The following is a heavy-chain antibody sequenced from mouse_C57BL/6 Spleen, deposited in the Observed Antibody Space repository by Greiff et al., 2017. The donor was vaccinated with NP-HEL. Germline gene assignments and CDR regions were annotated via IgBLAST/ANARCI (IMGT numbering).Heavy chain of an antibody. CDR3: AGYYSLDY. Sequence: EVQRVESGPGLVKPSQSLSLTCSVTGYSITSGYYWNWIRQFPGNKLEWMGYISYDGSNNYNPSLKNRISITRDTSKNQFFLKLNSVTTEDTATYYCAGYYSLDYWGQGTTLTVSS. CDR1: GYSITSGYY. V-gene: IGHV3-6*01. D-gene: IGHD2-12*01. J-gene: IGHJ2*01. CDR2: ISYDGSN.